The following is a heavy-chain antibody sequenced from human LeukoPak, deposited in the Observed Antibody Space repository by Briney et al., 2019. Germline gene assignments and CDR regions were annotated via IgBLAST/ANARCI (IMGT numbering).Heavy chain of an antibody. CDR1: GGSVSSGSYY. Sequence: SETLSLTCTVSGGSVSSGSYYWSWIRQPPGKGLEWIGYIYYSGSTNYNPSLKSRVTISVDTSKNQFSLKLSSVTAADTAVYYCARARRDIVVVPAARMAFDIRGQGTMVTVSS. D-gene: IGHD2-2*01. CDR3: ARARRDIVVVPAARMAFDI. V-gene: IGHV4-61*01. CDR2: IYYSGST. J-gene: IGHJ3*02.